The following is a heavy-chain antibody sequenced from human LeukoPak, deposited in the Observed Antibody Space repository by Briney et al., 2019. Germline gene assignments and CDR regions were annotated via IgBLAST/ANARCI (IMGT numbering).Heavy chain of an antibody. D-gene: IGHD3-10*01. CDR3: ARETYYYGSGSPQGHGMDV. V-gene: IGHV4-59*01. Sequence: SETLSLTCTVSGGSIGSYYWTWIRQPPGKGLEWIGYIYYSGSTNYNPSLKSRVTISVDTSKNQFSLKLSSVTAEDTAVYYCARETYYYGSGSPQGHGMDVWGQGTTVTVSS. CDR2: IYYSGST. J-gene: IGHJ6*02. CDR1: GGSIGSYY.